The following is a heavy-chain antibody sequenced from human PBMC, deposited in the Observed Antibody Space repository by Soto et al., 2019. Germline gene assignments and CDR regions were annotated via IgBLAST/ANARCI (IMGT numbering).Heavy chain of an antibody. V-gene: IGHV1-69*12. CDR2: IMPIFRTP. D-gene: IGHD3-3*02. J-gene: IGHJ6*02. CDR3: ARDKDRQQLGGNYYYILDV. CDR1: GGTFSSSA. Sequence: QVQLERSGSEVKKPGSSVKLSCKASGGTFSSSAISWVRQAPGQGLEWMGGIMPIFRTPDYAQKFQGRVTITADESTTTAYMELSSLRSEDTAVYFCARDKDRQQLGGNYYYILDVWGQGTTVTVSS.